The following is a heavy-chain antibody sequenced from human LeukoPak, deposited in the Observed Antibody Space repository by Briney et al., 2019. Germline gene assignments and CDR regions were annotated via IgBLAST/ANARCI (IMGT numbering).Heavy chain of an antibody. CDR1: GFTFSSYG. D-gene: IGHD5-18*01. Sequence: PGGSLRLSCAASGFTFSSYGMHWVRQAPGKGLEWVSGINWNGGSTGYADSVKGRFTISRDNAKNSLYLQMNSLRAEDTALYYCARGGYSYGQEFDYWGQGTLVTVSS. CDR3: ARGGYSYGQEFDY. V-gene: IGHV3-20*04. J-gene: IGHJ4*02. CDR2: INWNGGST.